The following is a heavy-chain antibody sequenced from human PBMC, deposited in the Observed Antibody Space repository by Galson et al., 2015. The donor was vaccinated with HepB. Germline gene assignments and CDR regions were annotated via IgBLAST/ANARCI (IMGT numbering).Heavy chain of an antibody. CDR1: GFTFNSYV. J-gene: IGHJ2*01. D-gene: IGHD4-23*01. CDR3: ARVRGAGVVTPSRDWYLDL. Sequence: SLRLSCAASGFTFNSYVMTWVRQAPGRGLQWVSSISGSGGDTYYADSVKGRFTISRDNSKNTLYLQINSLRAEDTAVYYCARVRGAGVVTPSRDWYLDLWGRGTLVTVSS. V-gene: IGHV3-23*01. CDR2: ISGSGGDT.